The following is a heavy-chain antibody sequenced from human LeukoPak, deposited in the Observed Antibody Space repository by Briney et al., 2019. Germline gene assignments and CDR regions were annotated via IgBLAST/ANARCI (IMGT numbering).Heavy chain of an antibody. J-gene: IGHJ3*02. CDR3: ARVTYYDSSDAFDI. D-gene: IGHD3-22*01. CDR1: GGSISSYY. V-gene: IGHV4-59*01. CDR2: IYYSGST. Sequence: SETLSLTCTVSGGSISSYYWSWIRQPPGKGLEWIGYIYYSGSTNYNPSLKSRVTISVDTSKNQFSLKLSSVTAADTAVYYCARVTYYDSSDAFDIWGQGTMVTVSS.